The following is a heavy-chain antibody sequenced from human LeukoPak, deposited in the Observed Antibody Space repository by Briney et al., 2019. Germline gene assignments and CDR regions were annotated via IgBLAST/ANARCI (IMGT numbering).Heavy chain of an antibody. CDR3: ARGYSFGYFDY. D-gene: IGHD5-18*01. CDR2: ISGSGGST. J-gene: IGHJ4*02. CDR1: RFTFSTYA. V-gene: IGHV3-23*01. Sequence: PGGSLRLSCAASRFTFSTYAMSWVRQAPGKGLEWVSAISGSGGSTYYADSVRGRFTISRDNSKNTLYLQMNSLRAEDTAVYYCARGYSFGYFDYWGPGTLVTVSS.